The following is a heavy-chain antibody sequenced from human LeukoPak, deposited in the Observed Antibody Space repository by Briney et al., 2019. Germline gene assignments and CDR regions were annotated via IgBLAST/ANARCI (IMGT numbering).Heavy chain of an antibody. CDR3: ARDWYYGSGSYSGDY. Sequence: GASVKVSCKDSGYTFSRSGMYWVRQAPGQGLEWMGWINAANGNTKYSQRFQGRVTITRDTSASTVYMELSSLRSEDTALYYCARDWYYGSGSYSGDYWGQGTLVTVSS. CDR1: GYTFSRSG. CDR2: INAANGNT. J-gene: IGHJ4*02. D-gene: IGHD3-10*01. V-gene: IGHV1-3*01.